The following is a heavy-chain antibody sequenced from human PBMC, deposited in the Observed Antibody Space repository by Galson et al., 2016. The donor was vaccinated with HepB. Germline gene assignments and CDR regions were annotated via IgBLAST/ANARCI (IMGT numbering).Heavy chain of an antibody. J-gene: IGHJ4*02. CDR2: ISGSGYSK. CDR1: GFTFSNSE. V-gene: IGHV3-23*01. Sequence: SLRLSCAASGFTFSNSEMNWVRQAPGRGLEWVSGISGSGYSKYYRDSVRGRFTISRDNSRNTLYLLMNSLRAEDTAVYHCYYEGFWGQGTLVTVSS. D-gene: IGHD3-22*01. CDR3: YYEGF.